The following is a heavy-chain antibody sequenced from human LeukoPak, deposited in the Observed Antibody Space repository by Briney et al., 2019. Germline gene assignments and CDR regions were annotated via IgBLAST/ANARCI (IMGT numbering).Heavy chain of an antibody. CDR3: ASVEMATITFDY. CDR2: IIPIFGTA. CDR1: GGTFSSYA. V-gene: IGHV1-69*05. D-gene: IGHD5-24*01. J-gene: IGHJ4*02. Sequence: SVKVSCKAFGGTFSSYAISWVRQAPGQGLEWMGGIIPIFGTANYAQKFQGRVTITTDESTSTAYMELSSLRSEDTAVYYCASVEMATITFDYWGQGTLVTVSS.